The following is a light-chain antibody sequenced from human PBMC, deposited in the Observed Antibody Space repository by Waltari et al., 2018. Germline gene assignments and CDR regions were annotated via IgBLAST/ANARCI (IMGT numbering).Light chain of an antibody. CDR2: DVS. Sequence: CYQQPPGTAPKLLIFDVSKRPSGVSNRFSGSKSADTASLTISGLQSEDEADYYCSSYTTSTTVIFGGGTKLTVL. CDR3: SSYTTSTTVI. V-gene: IGLV2-14*03. J-gene: IGLJ2*01.